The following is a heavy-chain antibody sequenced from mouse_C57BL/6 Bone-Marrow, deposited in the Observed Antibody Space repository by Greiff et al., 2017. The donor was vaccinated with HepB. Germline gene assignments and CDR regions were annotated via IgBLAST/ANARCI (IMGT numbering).Heavy chain of an antibody. D-gene: IGHD2-10*02. CDR2: INPGSGGT. J-gene: IGHJ4*01. Sequence: QVQLQQSGAELVRPGTSVNVSCKASGYAFTNYLIEWVKQRPGQGLEWIGVINPGSGGTNYNEKFKGKATLTADKSSSTAYMQLSSLTSEDSAVYFCVPSYSYWGQGTSVTVSS. CDR1: GYAFTNYL. CDR3: VPSYSY. V-gene: IGHV1-54*01.